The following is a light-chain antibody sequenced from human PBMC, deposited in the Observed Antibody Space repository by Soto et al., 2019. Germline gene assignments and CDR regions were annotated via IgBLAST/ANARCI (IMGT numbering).Light chain of an antibody. CDR1: KSDIGVYDF. V-gene: IGLV2-8*01. CDR2: EVV. J-gene: IGLJ1*01. Sequence: QSALTQPPSASGSTGQSVTISCTGTKSDIGVYDFVSWYQHHPGKAPRLIIYEVVQRPSGVPDRFSGSKSGNTASLTVSGLQAADEADYFCKSYAGSNTYVFGSGTKVTVL. CDR3: KSYAGSNTYV.